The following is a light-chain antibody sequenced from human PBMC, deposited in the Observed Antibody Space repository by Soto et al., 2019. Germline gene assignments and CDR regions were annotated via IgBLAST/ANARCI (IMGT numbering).Light chain of an antibody. V-gene: IGLV1-40*01. Sequence: QSVLTQPPSVSGAPGQRVTISCTGSSSNIGAGYDVHWYQQLPGTAPRVLIYGNTNRPSGVPDRFSGSKSGTSASLAITGLQAEDEADCYCQSYDTSLSGWVFGGGTKLTVL. CDR3: QSYDTSLSGWV. CDR1: SSNIGAGYD. CDR2: GNT. J-gene: IGLJ3*02.